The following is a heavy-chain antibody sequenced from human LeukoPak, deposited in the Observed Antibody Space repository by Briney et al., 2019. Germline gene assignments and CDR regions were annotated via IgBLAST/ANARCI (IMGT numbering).Heavy chain of an antibody. CDR2: INHSGST. J-gene: IGHJ5*02. V-gene: IGHV4-34*01. CDR3: ASVYDSSGYNEGGWFDP. CDR1: GGSFSGYY. Sequence: SETLSLTCAVYGGSFSGYYWSWIRQPPGKGLEWIGEINHSGSTNYNPSLKSRVTISVDTSKNQFSLKLSSVTAADTAVYYCASVYDSSGYNEGGWFDPWGQGTLVTVSS. D-gene: IGHD3-22*01.